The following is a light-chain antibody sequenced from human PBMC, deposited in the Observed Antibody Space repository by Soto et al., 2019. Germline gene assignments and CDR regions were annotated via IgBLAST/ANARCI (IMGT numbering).Light chain of an antibody. Sequence: DIQMTQSPSSLSASVGDRVTITCRASQDVRDDLGWYQQTPGKAPERLIYEASTLHRGVPSRFSGSGSGTEFTLTISSMQPEDFATYYCLQYSSYPWTFGQGTNVDIK. CDR1: QDVRDD. J-gene: IGKJ1*01. CDR2: EAS. CDR3: LQYSSYPWT. V-gene: IGKV1-17*01.